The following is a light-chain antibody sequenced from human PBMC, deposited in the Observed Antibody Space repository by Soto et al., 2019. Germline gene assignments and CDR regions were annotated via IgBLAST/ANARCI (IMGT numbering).Light chain of an antibody. J-gene: IGLJ1*01. CDR3: NSYAGSNTYV. V-gene: IGLV2-8*02. Sequence: QSVLTQPPSASRSPGQSVTISCTGTSSDVGRYNYVSWYQQHPGKAPKLIIYEVTKRPSGVPDRFSGSKSGNTASLTVSGLQAEDEGDYYCNSYAGSNTYVFGTGTKVTVL. CDR2: EVT. CDR1: SSDVGRYNY.